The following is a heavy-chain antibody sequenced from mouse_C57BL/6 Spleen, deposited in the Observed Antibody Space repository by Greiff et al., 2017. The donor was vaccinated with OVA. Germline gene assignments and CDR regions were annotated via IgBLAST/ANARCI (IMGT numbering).Heavy chain of an antibody. CDR3: ARNGNYGGSYDARDY. CDR1: GYTFTEYT. CDR2: FYPCSGSI. D-gene: IGHD1-1*01. V-gene: IGHV1-62-2*01. Sequence: VQLQESGAELVKPGASVKLSCKASGYTFTEYTIPWVKPRPGPGLAWIGWFYPCSGSIKYNEKFKDKATLTGDKSSSTGYMELSRLTSEDSAVYFGARNGNYGGSYDARDYWGQGTSVTVSS. J-gene: IGHJ4*01.